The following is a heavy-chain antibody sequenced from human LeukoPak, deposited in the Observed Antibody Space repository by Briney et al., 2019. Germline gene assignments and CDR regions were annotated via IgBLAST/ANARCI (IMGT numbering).Heavy chain of an antibody. CDR2: IYYSGST. Sequence: QPSETLSLTCTVSGGSISSSSYYWGWVRQPPGKGLEWIGTIYYSGSTYYNPSLKSRVTISVDTSKNQFSLKLSSVTAADTAVYYCARHADFPSFDPWGQGTLVTVSS. CDR1: GGSISSSSYY. J-gene: IGHJ5*02. D-gene: IGHD2-21*02. V-gene: IGHV4-39*01. CDR3: ARHADFPSFDP.